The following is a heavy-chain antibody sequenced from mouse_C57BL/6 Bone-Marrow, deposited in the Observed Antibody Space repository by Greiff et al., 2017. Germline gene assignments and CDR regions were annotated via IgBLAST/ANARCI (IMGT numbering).Heavy chain of an antibody. D-gene: IGHD2-3*01. Sequence: QVQLQQSGAELMKPGASVKLSCKASGYTFTGYWIEWVKQRPGHGLEWIGEILPGSGSTNYHEKFKGKATFTADTSSNTAYMQLSSLTTEDSAIYYCAREKGGYYAWFAYWGQGTLVTVSA. V-gene: IGHV1-9*01. CDR2: ILPGSGST. CDR3: AREKGGYYAWFAY. J-gene: IGHJ3*01. CDR1: GYTFTGYW.